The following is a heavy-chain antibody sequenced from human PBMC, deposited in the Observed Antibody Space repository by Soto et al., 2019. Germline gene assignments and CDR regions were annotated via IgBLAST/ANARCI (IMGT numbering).Heavy chain of an antibody. CDR3: QSSYRGARTYPVVDY. CDR1: EFTFSSYA. CDR2: ISYDGSNK. Sequence: QVQLVESGGGVVQPGRSLRLSCAASEFTFSSYAMHWVRQAPGKGLEWVAVISYDGSNKYYADSVKGRFTISRDNSKNTLYLQMNSLRAEDTAVYYCQSSYRGARTYPVVDYWGQGTLVTVSS. J-gene: IGHJ4*02. D-gene: IGHD1-26*01. V-gene: IGHV3-30-3*01.